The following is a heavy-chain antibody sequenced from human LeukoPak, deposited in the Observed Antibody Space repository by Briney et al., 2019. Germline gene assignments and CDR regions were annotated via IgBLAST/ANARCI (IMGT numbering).Heavy chain of an antibody. Sequence: GESLKISCKGSGYSFSSYWINWVRQMPGKGLEWMGRIDPSDSYTNYNPSFQGHVTISADKSISTAYLQWSSLMASDTAMYYCARHTVSDYWGQGTQVTVSS. J-gene: IGHJ4*02. CDR3: ARHTVSDY. CDR1: GYSFSSYW. D-gene: IGHD2/OR15-2a*01. CDR2: IDPSDSYT. V-gene: IGHV5-10-1*01.